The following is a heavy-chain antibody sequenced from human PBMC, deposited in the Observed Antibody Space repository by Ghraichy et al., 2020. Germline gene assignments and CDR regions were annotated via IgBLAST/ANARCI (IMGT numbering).Heavy chain of an antibody. J-gene: IGHJ4*02. CDR1: GFTFSTYA. V-gene: IGHV3-23*01. CDR2: ITGSGGST. Sequence: GGSLRLSCAASGFTFSTYAMSWVRQAPGKGLEWVSAITGSGGSTYYADSVKGRFTISRDNSKNTLYLQVNSLRAEDTAVYYCAKSLKVGATYSVSDYWGQGTLVPVSS. D-gene: IGHD1-26*01. CDR3: AKSLKVGATYSVSDY.